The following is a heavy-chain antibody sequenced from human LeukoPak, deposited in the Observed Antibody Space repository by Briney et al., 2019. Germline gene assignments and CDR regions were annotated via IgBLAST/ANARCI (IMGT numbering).Heavy chain of an antibody. Sequence: SGGSLRLSCAASGFTVSSYSMNWARQAPGKGLEWVASINHNGNVNYYVDSVKGRFTISRDNAKNSLYLQMSNLRAEDTAVYFCARGGGLDVWGQGATVTVSS. CDR3: ARGGGLDV. J-gene: IGHJ6*02. CDR2: INHNGNVN. V-gene: IGHV3-7*03. CDR1: GFTVSSYS. D-gene: IGHD3-16*01.